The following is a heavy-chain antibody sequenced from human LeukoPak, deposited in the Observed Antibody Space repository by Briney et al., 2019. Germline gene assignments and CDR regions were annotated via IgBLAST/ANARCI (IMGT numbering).Heavy chain of an antibody. J-gene: IGHJ4*02. CDR2: IYYDGST. CDR3: ARVAMAENYYDSSGYFDY. D-gene: IGHD3-22*01. Sequence: PSETLSLTCTVSGDSISSYHWSWIRQPPGKGLEWIGYIYYDGSTNYNPSLKSRVTISVDTSKNQFSLKLSSVTAADTAVYYCARVAMAENYYDSSGYFDYWGQGTLVTVSS. V-gene: IGHV4-59*01. CDR1: GDSISSYH.